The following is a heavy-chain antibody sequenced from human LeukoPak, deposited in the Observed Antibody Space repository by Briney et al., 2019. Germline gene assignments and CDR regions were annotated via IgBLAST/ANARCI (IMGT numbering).Heavy chain of an antibody. CDR1: GITLSNYG. CDR3: AKEGPSGSSPLL. D-gene: IGHD1-26*01. V-gene: IGHV3-23*01. J-gene: IGHJ4*02. CDR2: ISGSGGTT. Sequence: PGGSLRLSCAVSGITLSNYGMSWVRQAPGKGLEWVAGISGSGGTTNYADSVKGRFTISRDNSKNTLYLQMNSLRAEDTAVYYCAKEGPSGSSPLLGGQGTLVTVSS.